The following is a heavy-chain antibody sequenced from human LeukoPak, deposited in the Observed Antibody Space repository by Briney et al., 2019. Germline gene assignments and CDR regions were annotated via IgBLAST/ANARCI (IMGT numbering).Heavy chain of an antibody. V-gene: IGHV4-59*12. CDR3: AGSLGGFDY. CDR2: VYYSGTT. J-gene: IGHJ4*02. D-gene: IGHD1-26*01. Sequence: PSETLSLTCTVSGGSISSYYWSWVRQPPGKGLEWIGYVYYSGTTNYNPSLKSRVTMSVDTSKNHFSLNLTSVTAADTAVYYCAGSLGGFDYWGQGTQVTVSS. CDR1: GGSISSYY.